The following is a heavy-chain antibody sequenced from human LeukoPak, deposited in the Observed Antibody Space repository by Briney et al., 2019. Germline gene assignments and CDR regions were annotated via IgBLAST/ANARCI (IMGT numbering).Heavy chain of an antibody. Sequence: PSETLSLTCTVSGGSISSYYWRWIRQPPGKGLEWIGYIYYSGSTNYNPSLKSRVTISVDTSKNQFSLKLSSVTAADTAVYYCARGVEYSSSSGLGYWGQGTLVTVSS. CDR2: IYYSGST. V-gene: IGHV4-59*01. CDR3: ARGVEYSSSSGLGY. D-gene: IGHD6-6*01. J-gene: IGHJ4*02. CDR1: GGSISSYY.